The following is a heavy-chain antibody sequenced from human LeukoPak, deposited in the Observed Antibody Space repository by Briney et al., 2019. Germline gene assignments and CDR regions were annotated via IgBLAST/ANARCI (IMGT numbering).Heavy chain of an antibody. D-gene: IGHD1-1*01. CDR2: INHSGST. V-gene: IGHV4-34*01. CDR1: GGSFSGYY. CDR3: ARWWDWNDVIHPVGSPYNWFEP. J-gene: IGHJ5*02. Sequence: SETLSLTCAVYGGSFSGYYWSWIRQPPGKGLEWIGEINHSGSTNYNPSLKSRVTISVDTSKNQFSLKLSSVTAADTAVYYCARWWDWNDVIHPVGSPYNWFEPWGQGTLVTVSS.